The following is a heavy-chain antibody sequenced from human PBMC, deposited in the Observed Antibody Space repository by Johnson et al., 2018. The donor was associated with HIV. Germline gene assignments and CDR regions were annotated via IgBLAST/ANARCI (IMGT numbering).Heavy chain of an antibody. Sequence: EVQLVESGGGLVQPGGSLRLSCAASGFTVSSNYMSWVRQAPGKGLEWVGFIRSKAYGGTTEYVASVKGRFTISRDDSKSIAYLQMNSLKTEDTAVYYCTRAQEWLQYDAFDIWGQGTMVTVSS. J-gene: IGHJ3*02. CDR1: GFTVSSNY. CDR2: IRSKAYGGTT. D-gene: IGHD3-3*01. V-gene: IGHV3-49*04. CDR3: TRAQEWLQYDAFDI.